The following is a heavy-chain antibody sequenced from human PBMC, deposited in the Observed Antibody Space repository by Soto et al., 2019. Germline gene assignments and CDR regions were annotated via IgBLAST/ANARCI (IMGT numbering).Heavy chain of an antibody. J-gene: IGHJ4*02. CDR2: IYWDDDK. CDR1: GFSLTTSGVG. CDR3: AHRVLRTVFGLVTTTAIYFDF. Sequence: QITLNESGPTLVKPTQTLTLTCTFSGFSLTTSGVGVGWIRQSPGKAPEWLALIYWDDDKRYSPSLKSRITITKDTSKTQVVLTMANLDPADTATYYCAHRVLRTVFGLVTTTAIYFDFWGQGTPVAVSS. D-gene: IGHD3-3*01. V-gene: IGHV2-5*02.